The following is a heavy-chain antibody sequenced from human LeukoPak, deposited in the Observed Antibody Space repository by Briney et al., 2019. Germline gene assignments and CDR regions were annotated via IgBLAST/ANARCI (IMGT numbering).Heavy chain of an antibody. V-gene: IGHV4-61*02. Sequence: KSSETLCLTCTVSGGSITSGTYYWSWIRQPAGKGLEWIGRIYTSGSTNYNPSLKSRVTISVDTSKNHFSLKLNSVTAADTAVYSCARVGATTRGYFDYWGQGTLVTVSS. CDR1: GGSITSGTYY. J-gene: IGHJ4*02. D-gene: IGHD1-26*01. CDR3: ARVGATTRGYFDY. CDR2: IYTSGST.